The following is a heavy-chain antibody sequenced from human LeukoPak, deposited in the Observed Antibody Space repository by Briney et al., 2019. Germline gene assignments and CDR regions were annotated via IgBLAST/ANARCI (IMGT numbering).Heavy chain of an antibody. Sequence: GASVKVSCKASGGTFSSYAISWVRQAPGQGLEWMGWIKTNSGGTKYAQKFQGRVTMTRGTSISTAYMELTRLRSDDTAVYYCAREEAATPSDFDYWGQGTLVTVSS. J-gene: IGHJ4*02. CDR1: GGTFSSYA. CDR2: IKTNSGGT. V-gene: IGHV1-2*02. D-gene: IGHD6-25*01. CDR3: AREEAATPSDFDY.